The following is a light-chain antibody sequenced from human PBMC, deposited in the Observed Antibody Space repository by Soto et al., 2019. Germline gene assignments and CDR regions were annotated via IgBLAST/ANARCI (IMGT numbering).Light chain of an antibody. J-gene: IGKJ4*01. CDR2: GSS. CDR1: ENVGTN. Sequence: MVVAQSAATLSVSPGEGVTLSCRASENVGTNLAWYQQKPGQAPRLLIYGSSTRATGIPATFSGSGSGTEFTLTISSLQSEESAIYYCQQYNNWGLSFGGGTKWIS. V-gene: IGKV3D-15*01. CDR3: QQYNNWGLS.